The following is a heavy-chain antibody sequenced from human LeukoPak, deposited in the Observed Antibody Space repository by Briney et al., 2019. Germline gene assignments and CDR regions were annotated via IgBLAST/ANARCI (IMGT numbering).Heavy chain of an antibody. V-gene: IGHV3-21*01. Sequence: PGGSLRLSCAASGFTFSSYSMNWVRQAPGKGLEWVSSISSSSSYIYYADSVKGRFTISRDSAENSLYLQMNSLRAEDTAVYYCARERIWIQLWLRQYYFDYWGQGTLVTVSS. J-gene: IGHJ4*02. D-gene: IGHD5-18*01. CDR3: ARERIWIQLWLRQYYFDY. CDR2: ISSSSSYI. CDR1: GFTFSSYS.